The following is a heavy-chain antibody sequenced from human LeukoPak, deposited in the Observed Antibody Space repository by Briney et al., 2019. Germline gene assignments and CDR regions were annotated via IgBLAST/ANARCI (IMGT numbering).Heavy chain of an antibody. V-gene: IGHV3-64*01. J-gene: IGHJ4*02. CDR3: ARHPERDCSEGRCYYGPPDY. Sequence: PGVSLRLSCAASGFTFSRYAVHWVRQAPGKGLEYVSAISRNGGSAYYANSVKGRFTISRDNSKNTLYLQMGSLRAEDMAVYYCARHPERDCSEGRCYYGPPDYWGQGTLVTVSS. CDR2: ISRNGGSA. CDR1: GFTFSRYA. D-gene: IGHD2-15*01.